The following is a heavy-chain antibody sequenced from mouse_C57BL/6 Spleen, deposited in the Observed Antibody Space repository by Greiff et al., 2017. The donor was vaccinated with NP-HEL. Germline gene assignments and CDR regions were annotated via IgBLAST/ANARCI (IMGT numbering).Heavy chain of an antibody. CDR1: GYTFTDYY. Sequence: VQLQQSGAELVRPGASVKLSCKASGYTFTDYYINWVKQRPGQGLEWIARIYPGSGNTYYNEKFKGKATLTAEKSSSTAYMQLSSLTSEDSAVYFVARRYYGDSHWYFDVWGTGTTVTVSS. CDR3: ARRYYGDSHWYFDV. V-gene: IGHV1-76*01. J-gene: IGHJ1*03. D-gene: IGHD2-13*01. CDR2: IYPGSGNT.